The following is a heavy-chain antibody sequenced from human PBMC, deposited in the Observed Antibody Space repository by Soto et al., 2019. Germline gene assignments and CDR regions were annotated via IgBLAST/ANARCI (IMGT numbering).Heavy chain of an antibody. CDR3: ARRRHYDFWSGQNWFDP. CDR1: GGSISSSSYY. J-gene: IGHJ5*02. V-gene: IGHV4-39*01. D-gene: IGHD3-3*01. Sequence: QLQLQESGPGLVKPSETLSLTCTVSGGSISSSSYYWGWIRQPPGKGLEWIGSIYYSGSTYYNPSLKSRVTISVDTSKNQFSLKLSSVTAADTAVYYCARRRHYDFWSGQNWFDPWGQGTLVTVSS. CDR2: IYYSGST.